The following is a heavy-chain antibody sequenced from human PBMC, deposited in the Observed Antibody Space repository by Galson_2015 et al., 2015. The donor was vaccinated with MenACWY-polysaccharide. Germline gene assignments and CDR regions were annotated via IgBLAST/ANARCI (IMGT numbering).Heavy chain of an antibody. Sequence: ETLSLTCSVSGGSLTPYYWAWIRQPPGKGLEWIGCILYSGSTKYSPSFNSRVTISVDTSNNQFSLKLSSVTAADTAVYYCARSPGGYNTGGQIDSWGQGSLVTVSP. V-gene: IGHV4-59*01. CDR2: ILYSGST. CDR1: GGSLTPYY. J-gene: IGHJ4*02. D-gene: IGHD5-18*01. CDR3: ARSPGGYNTGGQIDS.